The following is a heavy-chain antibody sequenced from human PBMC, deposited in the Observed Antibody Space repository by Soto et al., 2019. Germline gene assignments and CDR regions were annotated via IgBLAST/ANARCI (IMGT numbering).Heavy chain of an antibody. J-gene: IGHJ5*02. CDR2: INPNSGGT. CDR1: GYTFTGYY. Sequence: ASMKVSSKSSGYTFTGYYIHWVRQAPGQGVDWMGWINPNSGGTNYAQKFQGRVTMTRDTSISTAYMVLSRLRSDDTAVYYCARGGGPAYYDFWSGYFSDWFDPWGQGTLVTVSS. CDR3: ARGGGPAYYDFWSGYFSDWFDP. D-gene: IGHD3-3*01. V-gene: IGHV1-2*02.